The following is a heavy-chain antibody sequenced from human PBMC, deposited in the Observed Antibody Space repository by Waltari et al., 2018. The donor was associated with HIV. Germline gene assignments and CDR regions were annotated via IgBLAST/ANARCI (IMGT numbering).Heavy chain of an antibody. CDR2: INHSGST. D-gene: IGHD5-18*01. Sequence: QVQLQQWGAGLLKPSETLSLTCAVYGGSFSGYSWSWIRQPPGKGLEWIGEINHSGSTNYHPSLKSRVTISVDTSKNQFSLKLSSVTAADTAVYYCARGKNNTAMVRGYFDYWGQGTLVTVSS. J-gene: IGHJ4*02. V-gene: IGHV4-34*01. CDR1: GGSFSGYS. CDR3: ARGKNNTAMVRGYFDY.